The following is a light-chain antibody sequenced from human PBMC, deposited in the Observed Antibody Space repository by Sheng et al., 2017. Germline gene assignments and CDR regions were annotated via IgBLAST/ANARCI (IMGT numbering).Light chain of an antibody. Sequence: QSALTQPASASASPGQAITISCTGSSSDVGAYNYVSWYQQHPGKAPKLVVYDVAARPSGVSNRFSGSKSGNTASLTISGLQAEDEADYYCCSYTRTSTPYVFGTGTQVTVL. V-gene: IGLV2-14*03. J-gene: IGLJ1*01. CDR2: DVA. CDR1: SSDVGAYNY. CDR3: CSYTRTSTPYV.